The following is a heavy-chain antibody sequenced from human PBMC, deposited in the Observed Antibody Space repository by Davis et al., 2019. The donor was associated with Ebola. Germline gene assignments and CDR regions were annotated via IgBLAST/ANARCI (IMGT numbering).Heavy chain of an antibody. Sequence: ALVKVSCKASGYTLTGYYMHWVRQAPGQGLEWMGIINPSGGSTSYAQKFQGRVTMTRDTSTSTVYMELSSLRSEDTAVYYCARGTVTTFYYYYYMDVWGKGTTVTVSS. CDR3: ARGTVTTFYYYYYMDV. D-gene: IGHD4-17*01. CDR1: GYTLTGYY. J-gene: IGHJ6*03. CDR2: INPSGGST. V-gene: IGHV1-46*01.